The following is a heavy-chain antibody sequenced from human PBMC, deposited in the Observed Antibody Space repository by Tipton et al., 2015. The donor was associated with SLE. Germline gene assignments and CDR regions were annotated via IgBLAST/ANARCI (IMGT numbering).Heavy chain of an antibody. Sequence: TLSLTCTVSGDSISSYYWSWIRQPPGKGLEWIGYIYYSGSTNYNPSLKSRVTISVDTSKNQFSLKLSSVTAADTAVYYCARRSGSLLDYWGQGTLVTVSS. CDR3: ARRSGSLLDY. D-gene: IGHD1-26*01. J-gene: IGHJ4*02. CDR2: IYYSGST. CDR1: GDSISSYY. V-gene: IGHV4-59*08.